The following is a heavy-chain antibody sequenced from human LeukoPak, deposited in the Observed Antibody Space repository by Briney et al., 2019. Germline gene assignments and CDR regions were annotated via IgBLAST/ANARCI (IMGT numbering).Heavy chain of an antibody. J-gene: IGHJ4*02. Sequence: PSETLSLTCAVYGGSFSGYYWSWIRQPPGKGLEWIGEINHSGSTNYNPSLKSRVTISVDTSKNQFSLKLTSVTAADTAVYYCARGKYDILTGYPYRNFDYWGQGTLVTVSS. D-gene: IGHD3-9*01. CDR2: INHSGST. CDR3: ARGKYDILTGYPYRNFDY. V-gene: IGHV4-34*01. CDR1: GGSFSGYY.